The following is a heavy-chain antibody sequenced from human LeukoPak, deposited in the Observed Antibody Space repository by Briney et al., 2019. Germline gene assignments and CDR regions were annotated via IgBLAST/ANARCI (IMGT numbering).Heavy chain of an antibody. Sequence: SETLSLTCTVSGGSISSGSYYWSWIRQPAGKGLEWIGRIYTSGSTNYNPSLKSRVTILVDTSKNQFSLKLSSVTAADTAVYYCARFRYYYDSSFDYWGQGTLVTVSS. J-gene: IGHJ4*02. V-gene: IGHV4-61*02. CDR3: ARFRYYYDSSFDY. CDR2: IYTSGST. CDR1: GGSISSGSYY. D-gene: IGHD3-22*01.